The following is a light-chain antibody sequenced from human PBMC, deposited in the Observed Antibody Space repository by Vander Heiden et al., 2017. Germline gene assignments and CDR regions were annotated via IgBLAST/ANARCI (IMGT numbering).Light chain of an antibody. CDR3: QQYNNWPPLT. J-gene: IGKJ4*01. Sequence: EIVMTQSPATLSVSPGEGATLSCRARQSVYSKLAWYQQKPGQAPRLLIYGTSTRATDIPARFSGSGSRTEFTLTISSLQSEDIAVYYCQQYNNWPPLTFGGGTKVEIK. CDR2: GTS. CDR1: QSVYSK. V-gene: IGKV3-15*01.